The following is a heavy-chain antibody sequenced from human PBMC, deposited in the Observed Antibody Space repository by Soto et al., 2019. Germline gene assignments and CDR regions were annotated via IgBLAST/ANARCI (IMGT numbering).Heavy chain of an antibody. CDR1: GCSVRSNNW. D-gene: IGHD2-15*01. V-gene: IGHV4-4*02. Sequence: XETLSLTCAVSGCSVRSNNWWFWVRQPPVKGLEWIGEIHHRESTNLNPSLKSRVTISVDRSKNEFSLKVKSVTAADTAVYYCGCRVEDISYDYYGMDVWGQGTTVTVSS. CDR2: IHHREST. CDR3: GCRVEDISYDYYGMDV. J-gene: IGHJ6*02.